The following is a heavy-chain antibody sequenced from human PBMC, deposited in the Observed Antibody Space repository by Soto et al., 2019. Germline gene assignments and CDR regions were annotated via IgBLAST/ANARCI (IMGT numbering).Heavy chain of an antibody. J-gene: IGHJ6*02. D-gene: IGHD3-3*01. CDR3: ASLIFGESFTYYYYGMDV. Sequence: SVKFASKVSAVTFSSYAISWVRQAPGQVLEWMGGIIPIFGTANYAQKFQGRVTITADESTSTAYMELSSLRSEDTAVYYCASLIFGESFTYYYYGMDVWGQGTTVTVSS. CDR2: IIPIFGTA. CDR1: AVTFSSYA. V-gene: IGHV1-69*13.